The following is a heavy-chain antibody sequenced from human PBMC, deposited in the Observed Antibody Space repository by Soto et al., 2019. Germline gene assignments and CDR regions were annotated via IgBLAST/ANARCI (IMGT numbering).Heavy chain of an antibody. Sequence: GGSLRLSCAASGFTFSSYGMHWVRQAPGKGLEWVAVISYDGSNKYYADSVKGRFTISRDNSKNTLYLQMNSLRAEDTAVYYCARELIYDSSGYPNPEPFDYWGQGTLVTVSS. D-gene: IGHD3-22*01. CDR3: ARELIYDSSGYPNPEPFDY. J-gene: IGHJ4*02. CDR2: ISYDGSNK. V-gene: IGHV3-30*03. CDR1: GFTFSSYG.